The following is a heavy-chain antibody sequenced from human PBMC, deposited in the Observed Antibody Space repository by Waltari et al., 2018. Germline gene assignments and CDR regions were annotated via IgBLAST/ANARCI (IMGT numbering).Heavy chain of an antibody. V-gene: IGHV3-23*01. CDR3: AKGRWYFDF. CDR1: GIPFSTYA. J-gene: IGHJ4*02. Sequence: EVQLLESGGGLVQPGGSLRLSCASSGIPFSTYAMSWVRQAPGRGLEWVSGMSGSGGNTYYADSVKGRFTISRDNSRNTLFLQMNRLRAEDTAVYYCAKGRWYFDFWGRGTLVTVPS. CDR2: MSGSGGNT.